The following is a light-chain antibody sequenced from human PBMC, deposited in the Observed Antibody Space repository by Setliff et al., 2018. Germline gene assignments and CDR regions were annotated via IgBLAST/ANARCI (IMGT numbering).Light chain of an antibody. CDR2: DVS. J-gene: IGLJ1*01. V-gene: IGLV2-14*03. Sequence: QSVLTQPASVSGSPGQSITISCTGTSSDIGGYNYVSWYQQHAGKAPKVMIYDVSNRPSGVSDRFSGSKSGNTASLTVSGLQAEDEADYYCSSYAGSNNPYVFGTGTKVT. CDR1: SSDIGGYNY. CDR3: SSYAGSNNPYV.